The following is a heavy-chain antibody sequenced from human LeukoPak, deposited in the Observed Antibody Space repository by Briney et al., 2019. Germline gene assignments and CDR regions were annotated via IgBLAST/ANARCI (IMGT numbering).Heavy chain of an antibody. J-gene: IGHJ4*02. D-gene: IGHD3-22*01. Sequence: SETLSLTCTVSGGSISSYYWSWIRQPAGKGLEWIGRIYTSGSTNYNPSLKSRVTMSVDTSKNQFSLKLSSVTAADTAVYYCARIACDSSGYYFDYWGQGTLVTVSS. CDR3: ARIACDSSGYYFDY. CDR2: IYTSGST. V-gene: IGHV4-4*07. CDR1: GGSISSYY.